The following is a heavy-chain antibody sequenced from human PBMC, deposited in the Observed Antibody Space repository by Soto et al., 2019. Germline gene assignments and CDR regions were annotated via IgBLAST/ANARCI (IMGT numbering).Heavy chain of an antibody. CDR1: GGSISSSSYY. CDR3: ARERTLIAAAGDDP. D-gene: IGHD6-13*01. Sequence: QLQLQESGPGLVKPSETLSLTCTVSGGSISSSSYYWGWIRQPPGKGLEWIGSIYYSGSTYYNPSLKRRVTISVDTSKNQFSLKLSSVTAADTAVYYCARERTLIAAAGDDPWGQGTLVTVSS. CDR2: IYYSGST. V-gene: IGHV4-39*02. J-gene: IGHJ5*02.